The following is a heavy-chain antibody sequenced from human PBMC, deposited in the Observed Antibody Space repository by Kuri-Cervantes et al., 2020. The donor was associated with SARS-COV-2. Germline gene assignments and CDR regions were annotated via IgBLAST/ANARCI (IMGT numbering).Heavy chain of an antibody. CDR2: IIPIFGAA. D-gene: IGHD1-20*01. J-gene: IGHJ6*02. V-gene: IGHV1-69*13. CDR3: ARPTNNFFCMDV. CDR1: GGTFSSYA. Sequence: SVKVSCKASGGTFSSYAISWVRQAPGQGLDWMGWIIPIFGAANYAQKFQGRVTITSDDSTSTAYMELSSLRSEDTAVYYCARPTNNFFCMDVWGQGTTVTVSS.